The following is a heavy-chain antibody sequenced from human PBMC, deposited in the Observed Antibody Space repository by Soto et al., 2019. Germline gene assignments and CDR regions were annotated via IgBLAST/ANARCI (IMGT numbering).Heavy chain of an antibody. Sequence: ASGKVSCKASGYTFTSYGISWVRQAPGQGLEWMGWISAYNGNTNYAQKLQGRVTMTTDTSTSTAYMELRSLRSDDTAVYYCARDEGIVVSHHYYYGMDVWGQGTTVTVSS. D-gene: IGHD2-2*01. V-gene: IGHV1-18*04. CDR3: ARDEGIVVSHHYYYGMDV. CDR1: GYTFTSYG. CDR2: ISAYNGNT. J-gene: IGHJ6*02.